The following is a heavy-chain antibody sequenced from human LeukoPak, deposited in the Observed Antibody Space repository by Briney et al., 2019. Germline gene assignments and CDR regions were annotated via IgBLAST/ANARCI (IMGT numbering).Heavy chain of an antibody. D-gene: IGHD3-3*01. Sequence: WASVKVSCKASGYTFTSYDINWVRQATAQGLEWMGWMNPNSGNTGYAQKFQGRVTMTRNTSISTAYMELSSLRSEDTAVYYCARALYDFWSGYYPGAYWGQGTLVTVSS. J-gene: IGHJ4*02. CDR2: MNPNSGNT. CDR1: GYTFTSYD. V-gene: IGHV1-8*01. CDR3: ARALYDFWSGYYPGAY.